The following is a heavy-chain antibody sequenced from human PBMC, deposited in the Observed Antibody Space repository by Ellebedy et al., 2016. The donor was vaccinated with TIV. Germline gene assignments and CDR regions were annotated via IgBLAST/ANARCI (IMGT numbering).Heavy chain of an antibody. J-gene: IGHJ6*02. CDR3: ARDSGLDYDSSGYLYYYYYGMDV. D-gene: IGHD3-22*01. CDR2: ISAYDGNT. Sequence: AASVKVSCKASGYTFTSYGISWVRQAPGQGLEWMGWISAYDGNTNYAQKLQGRVTMTTDTSTSTAYMELRSLRSDDTAVYYCARDSGLDYDSSGYLYYYYYGMDVWGQGTTVTVSS. CDR1: GYTFTSYG. V-gene: IGHV1-18*01.